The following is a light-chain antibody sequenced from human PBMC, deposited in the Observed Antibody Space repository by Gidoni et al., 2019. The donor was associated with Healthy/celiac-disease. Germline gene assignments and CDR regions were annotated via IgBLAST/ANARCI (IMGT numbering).Light chain of an antibody. CDR3: QQRSNWPLLT. Sequence: ETVLTQSPATLSLSPGERATLSFRASQSVSSYLSLYQQKPGQAPRLLIYDASNRATGIPARFSGSGSGTDFTLTLSRLEPEDFAFYYCQQRSNWPLLTFGGGTKVEIK. J-gene: IGKJ4*01. CDR2: DAS. V-gene: IGKV3-11*01. CDR1: QSVSSY.